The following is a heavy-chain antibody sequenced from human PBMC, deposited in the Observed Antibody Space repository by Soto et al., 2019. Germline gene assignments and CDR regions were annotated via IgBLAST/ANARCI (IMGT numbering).Heavy chain of an antibody. CDR1: GFTFSSYW. CDR2: ISNDGSNK. J-gene: IGHJ6*02. D-gene: IGHD2-21*02. CDR3: ARDAGDLPIYYYYYGMDV. Sequence: PGGSLRLSCAASGFTFSSYWMHWVRQAPGKGLEWVAVISNDGSNKYYADSVKGRFTISRDNSKNTLYLQMNSLRAEDTAVYYCARDAGDLPIYYYYYGMDVWGQGTTVTVSS. V-gene: IGHV3-30-3*01.